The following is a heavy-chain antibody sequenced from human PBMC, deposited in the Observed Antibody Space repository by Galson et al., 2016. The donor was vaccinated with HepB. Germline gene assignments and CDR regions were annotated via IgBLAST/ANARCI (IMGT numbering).Heavy chain of an antibody. CDR3: LREGTLQSGGGIVAFDH. D-gene: IGHD3-16*02. Sequence: SLRLSCAASGFRFGSYGMHWVRQAPGKGLEWVAVIWYDGKREYYARSVKGRFTISRDNSNNTLYLQMNGLKADDTAVYYCLREGTLQSGGGIVAFDHWGLGTLGTVSS. CDR2: IWYDGKRE. J-gene: IGHJ4*02. V-gene: IGHV3-33*01. CDR1: GFRFGSYG.